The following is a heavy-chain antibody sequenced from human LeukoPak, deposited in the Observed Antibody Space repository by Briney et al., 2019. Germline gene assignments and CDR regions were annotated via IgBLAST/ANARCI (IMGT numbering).Heavy chain of an antibody. CDR3: ARVYGSWSYYNGYYYYYMDV. D-gene: IGHD3-10*01. Sequence: SETLSLTCTVSGGSISSSSYYWGWIRQPPGEGLEWIGSIYYSGSTYYNPSLKSRVTISVDTSKNQFSLKLSSVTAADTAVYYCARVYGSWSYYNGYYYYYMDVWGKGTTVTISS. J-gene: IGHJ6*03. CDR2: IYYSGST. CDR1: GGSISSSSYY. V-gene: IGHV4-39*01.